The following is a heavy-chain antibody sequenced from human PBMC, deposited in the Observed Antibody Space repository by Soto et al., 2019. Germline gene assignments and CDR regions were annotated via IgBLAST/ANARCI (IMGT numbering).Heavy chain of an antibody. CDR3: ARKTPPDY. CDR1: GYTFTSYH. Sequence: QVQLVQSGAEVKKPGASVKVSCKASGYTFTSYHMHWVRQAPGQGLEWMGIINPSGGRTSYAQMFQGKVTMTRDTSTSTVYMELSSLRSEDTAVYYCARKTPPDYWGQGTLVTVSS. J-gene: IGHJ4*02. V-gene: IGHV1-46*01. CDR2: INPSGGRT.